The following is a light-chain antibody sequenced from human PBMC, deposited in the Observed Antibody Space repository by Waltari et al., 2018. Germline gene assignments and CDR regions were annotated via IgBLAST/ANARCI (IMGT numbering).Light chain of an antibody. CDR2: GAS. V-gene: IGKV3-20*01. CDR1: QSISSSY. J-gene: IGKJ2*01. CDR3: QQYGRSWNT. Sequence: EIVLTQSPGTLSLSPGERATLPGRASQSISSSYLAWYQQKPGQAPRLLIHGASSRATGIPDRFSGSGSGTDFTLTISRLEPEDFAVYYCQQYGRSWNTFGQGTKLEIK.